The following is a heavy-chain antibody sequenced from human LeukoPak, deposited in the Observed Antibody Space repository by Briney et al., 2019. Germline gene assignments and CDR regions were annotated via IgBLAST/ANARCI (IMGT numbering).Heavy chain of an antibody. CDR2: VSSSSSYI. CDR1: GFTFSSYS. CDR3: ARSETTMGSYYYYYMDV. D-gene: IGHD4-11*01. V-gene: IGHV3-21*01. Sequence: GGSLRLSCAASGFTFSSYSMNWVRQAPGKGLEWVSSVSSSSSYIYYADSVKGRFTISRDKAKNSLYLQMNSLRAEDTAVYYCARSETTMGSYYYYYMDVWGKGTTVTVSS. J-gene: IGHJ6*03.